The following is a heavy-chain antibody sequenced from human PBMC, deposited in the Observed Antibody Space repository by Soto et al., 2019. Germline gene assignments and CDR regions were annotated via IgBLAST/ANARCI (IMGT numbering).Heavy chain of an antibody. CDR1: GGSISSGGYY. Sequence: SETLSLTCTVSGGSISSGGYYWSWIRQHPGKGLEWIGYIYYSGSTYYNPSLKGGVTISVATSKTQFSLKLSSVTAADTAVYYCAREIAVAGDPSYYYGRDVWAKGPTVTVS. CDR3: AREIAVAGDPSYYYGRDV. CDR2: IYYSGST. J-gene: IGHJ6*04. D-gene: IGHD6-19*01. V-gene: IGHV4-31*03.